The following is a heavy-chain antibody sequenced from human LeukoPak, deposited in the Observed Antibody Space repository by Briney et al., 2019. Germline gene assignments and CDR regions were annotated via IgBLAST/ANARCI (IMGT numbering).Heavy chain of an antibody. V-gene: IGHV3-53*01. D-gene: IGHD3-10*01. CDR3: AGGVWFEDINY. J-gene: IGHJ4*02. CDR1: GFTVSSNY. CDR2: IYSGGST. Sequence: RGSRSLSCAASGFTVSSNYMSWVRQAPGKGLEWVSVIYSGGSTYYADSVKGRFTISRDNSKNALYLQMNSLRAEDTAVYYCAGGVWFEDINYWGQGTLVTVSS.